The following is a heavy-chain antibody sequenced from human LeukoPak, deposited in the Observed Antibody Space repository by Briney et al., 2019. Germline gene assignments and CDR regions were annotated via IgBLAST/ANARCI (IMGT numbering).Heavy chain of an antibody. Sequence: GGSLRLSCAASGFTFSNYALTWVRQAPGKGLEWVSGISGSGGSTYYADSVKGRFTISRDNAKNSLYLQMNSLRAEDTALYYCAKDESYGDYFGGVHYYMDVWGKGTTVTISS. CDR1: GFTFSNYA. V-gene: IGHV3-23*01. D-gene: IGHD4-17*01. CDR3: AKDESYGDYFGGVHYYMDV. J-gene: IGHJ6*03. CDR2: ISGSGGST.